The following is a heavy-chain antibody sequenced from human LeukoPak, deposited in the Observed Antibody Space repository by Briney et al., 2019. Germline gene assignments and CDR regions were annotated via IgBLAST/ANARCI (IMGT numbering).Heavy chain of an antibody. V-gene: IGHV3-23*01. CDR2: ITGNHGPT. CDR3: TKDPNGDYVGAFDP. J-gene: IGHJ5*02. D-gene: IGHD4-17*01. CDR1: GFTFSSFA. Sequence: PGGSLRLSCAASGFTFSSFAMTWVRQAPGKGLEWVSSITGNHGPTYNTDSVKGRFTISRDNSQNTLYLQMNSLRAEDTAVYYCTKDPNGDYVGAFDPRGQGTLVTVSS.